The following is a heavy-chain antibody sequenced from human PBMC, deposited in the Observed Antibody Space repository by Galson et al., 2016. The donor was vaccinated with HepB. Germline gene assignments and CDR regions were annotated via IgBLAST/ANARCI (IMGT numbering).Heavy chain of an antibody. CDR3: ARLWFGEVLAKAD. V-gene: IGHV1-18*04. Sequence: SVKVSCKASGYTFTTYGISWVRQAPGQGLEWMGWISPDNGNTKYAQKLQGRVTMTTDTSTGTAYMELRSLRSDDTAVYYCARLWFGEVLAKADWGQGTLVTVSS. CDR2: ISPDNGNT. J-gene: IGHJ4*02. CDR1: GYTFTTYG. D-gene: IGHD3-10*01.